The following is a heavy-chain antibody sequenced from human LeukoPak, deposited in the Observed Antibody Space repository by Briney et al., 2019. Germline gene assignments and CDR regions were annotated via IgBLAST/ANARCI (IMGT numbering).Heavy chain of an antibody. D-gene: IGHD1-26*01. CDR1: GFTFSSYA. V-gene: IGHV3-30-3*01. CDR3: AKGPSSGSPRGWFDP. J-gene: IGHJ5*02. Sequence: GGSLRLSCAASGFTFSSYAMHWVRQAPGKGLEWVAVISYDGSSKYYADSVKGRFTISGDNSKNTLYLQMNSLRAEDTAVYYCAKGPSSGSPRGWFDPWGQGTLVTVSS. CDR2: ISYDGSSK.